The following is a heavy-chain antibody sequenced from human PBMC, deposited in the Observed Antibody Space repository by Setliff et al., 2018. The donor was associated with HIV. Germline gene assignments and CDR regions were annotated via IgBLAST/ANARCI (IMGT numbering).Heavy chain of an antibody. CDR1: GYSISSGYS. CDR2: IYHNGIT. D-gene: IGHD3-16*01. J-gene: IGHJ4*02. V-gene: IGHV4-38-2*02. Sequence: PSETMSLACNVSGYSISSGYSWGWIRQPPGKGLEWIGTIYHNGITYYNPSRKSRVTISVDKSKTHFSLKLRSVTAADTAVYYCAWGRLETTDDWGQGMLVTVSS. CDR3: AWGRLETTDD.